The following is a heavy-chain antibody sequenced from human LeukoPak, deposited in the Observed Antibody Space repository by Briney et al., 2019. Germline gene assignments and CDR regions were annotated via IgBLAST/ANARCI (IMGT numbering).Heavy chain of an antibody. CDR3: AKENRPSIAARPIDY. CDR2: IYSAGGI. V-gene: IGHV3-53*01. CDR1: GFTVSSNF. Sequence: GGSLRLSCAASGFTVSSNFMSWVRQAPGMGLEWVSVIYSAGGIYYADSVKGRFTISRDNSKNTLYLQMNSLRAEDTAVYYCAKENRPSIAARPIDYWGQGTLVTVSS. D-gene: IGHD6-6*01. J-gene: IGHJ4*02.